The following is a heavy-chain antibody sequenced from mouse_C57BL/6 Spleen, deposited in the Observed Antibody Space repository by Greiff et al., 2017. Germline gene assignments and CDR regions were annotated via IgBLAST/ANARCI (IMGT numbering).Heavy chain of an antibody. CDR2: IYPGDGDT. V-gene: IGHV1-80*01. Sequence: VKLQESGAELVKPGASVKISCKASGYAFSSYWMNWVKQRPGKGLEWIGQIYPGDGDTNYNGKFKGKATLTADKSSSTAYMQLSSLTSEDSAVYFCARPYYGYDGFAYWGQGTLVAVSA. CDR3: ARPYYGYDGFAY. J-gene: IGHJ3*01. CDR1: GYAFSSYW. D-gene: IGHD2-9*01.